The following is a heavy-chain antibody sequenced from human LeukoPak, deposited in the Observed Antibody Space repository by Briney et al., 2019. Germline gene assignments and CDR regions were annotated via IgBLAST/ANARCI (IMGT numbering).Heavy chain of an antibody. CDR2: ISYDGSNK. Sequence: GRSLRLSCAASGFTFSSYGMHWVRQAPGKGLEWVAVISYDGSNKYYADSVKGRFTISRDNSKNTLYLQMNSLRAEDTAVYYCANDVVVVPAAKWAFDYWGQGTLVTVSS. CDR3: ANDVVVVPAAKWAFDY. V-gene: IGHV3-30*18. D-gene: IGHD2-2*01. CDR1: GFTFSSYG. J-gene: IGHJ4*02.